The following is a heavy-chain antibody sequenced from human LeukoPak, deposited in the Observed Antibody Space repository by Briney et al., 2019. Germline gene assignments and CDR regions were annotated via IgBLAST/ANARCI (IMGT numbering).Heavy chain of an antibody. CDR3: ARGKTPAVTTPFDS. Sequence: GGSLRLSCAASGFTFSSYWMHWVRQAPGKGLEWVSVIYSGGSTYYADSVKGRFTISRDNAKNTLYLQMNSLRAEDTAVYYCARGKTPAVTTPFDSWGQGTLVTVSS. D-gene: IGHD4-17*01. CDR2: IYSGGST. V-gene: IGHV3-66*01. J-gene: IGHJ4*02. CDR1: GFTFSSYW.